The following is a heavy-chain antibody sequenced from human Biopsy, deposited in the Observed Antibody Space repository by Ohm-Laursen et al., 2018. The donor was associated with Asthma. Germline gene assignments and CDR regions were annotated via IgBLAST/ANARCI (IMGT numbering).Heavy chain of an antibody. Sequence: GTLSLTWAVYGGSFSGYYWSWIRQPPGKGLEWIGEINHSGSTNYNPSLKSRVAISVDTSKNQFSLKLSSVTAADTAVYYCARQKLVAAEGPFDMWGQGTMVIVSS. CDR2: INHSGST. V-gene: IGHV4-34*01. J-gene: IGHJ3*02. D-gene: IGHD1-26*01. CDR3: ARQKLVAAEGPFDM. CDR1: GGSFSGYY.